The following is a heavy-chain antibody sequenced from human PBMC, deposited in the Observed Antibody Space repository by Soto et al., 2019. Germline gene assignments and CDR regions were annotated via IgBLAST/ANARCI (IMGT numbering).Heavy chain of an antibody. J-gene: IGHJ3*02. CDR3: AKDRDRRYNTGGAFDI. CDR2: ISWNSGSI. CDR1: GFTFDDYA. V-gene: IGHV3-9*01. D-gene: IGHD1-1*01. Sequence: EVQLVESGGGLVQPGRSLRLSCAASGFTFDDYAMHWVRQAPGKGLEWVSGISWNSGSIGYADSVKGRFTISRDNAKNSLYLQMNSLRAEDTAFYYCAKDRDRRYNTGGAFDIWGQGTMVTVSS.